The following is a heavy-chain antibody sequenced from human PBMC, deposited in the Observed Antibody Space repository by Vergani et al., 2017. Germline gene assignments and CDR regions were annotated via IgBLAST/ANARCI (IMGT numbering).Heavy chain of an antibody. V-gene: IGHV1-2*02. Sequence: QEQLMQSGAEVKKPGDSVKISCEASVYTFTAFFMHWVRQAPGQGLEWMGWINPKTGGINYAQEFQDRVTMTRDTSTSTAYMELRRLTFNDTAVYYCAKIMAVAADERDSWGQGTLVTVSS. CDR3: AKIMAVAADERDS. CDR2: INPKTGGI. D-gene: IGHD2-15*01. J-gene: IGHJ4*02. CDR1: VYTFTAFF.